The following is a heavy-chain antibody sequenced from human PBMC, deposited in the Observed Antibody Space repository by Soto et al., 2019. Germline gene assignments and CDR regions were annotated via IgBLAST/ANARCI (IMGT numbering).Heavy chain of an antibody. CDR1: GFTFSSYA. CDR3: ASPSNLYSSEGAFDI. Sequence: PGGSLRLSCAASGFTFSSYAMHWVRQAPGKGLEWVAVISYDGSNKYYADSVKGRFTISRDNSKNTLYLQMNSLRAEDTAVYYCASPSNLYSSEGAFDIWGQGTMVTVSS. V-gene: IGHV3-30-3*01. D-gene: IGHD3-22*01. CDR2: ISYDGSNK. J-gene: IGHJ3*02.